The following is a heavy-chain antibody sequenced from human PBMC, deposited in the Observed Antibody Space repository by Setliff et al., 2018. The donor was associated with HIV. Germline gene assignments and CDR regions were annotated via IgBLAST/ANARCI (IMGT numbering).Heavy chain of an antibody. CDR3: ARAGGGATDQAFDI. CDR1: GYTFTSYF. V-gene: IGHV1-46*01. D-gene: IGHD2-2*01. CDR2: IDPNGGAT. J-gene: IGHJ3*02. Sequence: GGSVKVSCKAFGYTFTSYFLHWVRQAPGQGLEWLGIIDPNGGATNNAQKLQGRLTVTTDTSTGTLYMELSDLRSDDSAVYYCARAGGGATDQAFDIWGQGTMVTVS.